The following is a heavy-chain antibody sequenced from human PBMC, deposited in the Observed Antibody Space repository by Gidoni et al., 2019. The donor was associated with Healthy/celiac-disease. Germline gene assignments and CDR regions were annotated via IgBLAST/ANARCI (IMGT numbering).Heavy chain of an antibody. V-gene: IGHV4-34*01. D-gene: IGHD3-9*01. CDR1: GGSLSGYY. J-gene: IGHJ4*02. Sequence: QVQLQQWGAGLLKPSETLSLTCAVYGGSLSGYYWSWIRQPPGKGLEWIGEINHSGSTNYNPSLKSRVTISVDTSKNQFSLKLSSVTAADTAVYYCVTFYDILTGYLGIDYWGQGTLVTVSS. CDR2: INHSGST. CDR3: VTFYDILTGYLGIDY.